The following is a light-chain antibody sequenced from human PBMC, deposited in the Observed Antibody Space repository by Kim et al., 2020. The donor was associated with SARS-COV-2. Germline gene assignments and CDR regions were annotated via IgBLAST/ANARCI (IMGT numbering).Light chain of an antibody. CDR1: TGAITSVHI. V-gene: IGLV7-46*01. J-gene: IGLJ2*01. Sequence: PGGTLTRNCNTRTGAITSVHIPYWFRPKPGHAPRTMIYDTGNRRSWTPARFSGSLLGGKAALTLSAAQAEDEADYYCLLSYSDSRVFGGGTQLTVL. CDR3: LLSYSDSRV. CDR2: DTG.